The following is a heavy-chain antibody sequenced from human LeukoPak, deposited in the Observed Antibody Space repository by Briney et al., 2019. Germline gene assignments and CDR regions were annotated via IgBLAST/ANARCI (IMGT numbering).Heavy chain of an antibody. CDR2: IGTAGDT. CDR3: AKDPFYDYSYYFDY. CDR1: GFTFSSYD. Sequence: GGSLRLSCAASGFTFSSYDMHWVRQATGKGLEWVSAIGTAGDTYYPGSVKGRFTISRDNAKNSLYLQMNSLRAEDTALYYCAKDPFYDYSYYFDYWGQGTLVTVSS. J-gene: IGHJ4*02. D-gene: IGHD3-16*01. V-gene: IGHV3-13*01.